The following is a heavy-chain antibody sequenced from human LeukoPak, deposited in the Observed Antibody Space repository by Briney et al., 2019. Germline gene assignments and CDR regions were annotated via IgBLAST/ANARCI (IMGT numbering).Heavy chain of an antibody. J-gene: IGHJ4*02. V-gene: IGHV1-24*01. CDR3: ATASGNYYDSSGYPPLWY. D-gene: IGHD3-22*01. Sequence: ASVKVSCKVSGYTLTELSMHWVRQAPGKGLEWMGGIDPEDGETIYAQKFQGRVTMTEDTSTDTAYMELSSLRSEDTAVYYCATASGNYYDSSGYPPLWYWGQGTLVTVSS. CDR1: GYTLTELS. CDR2: IDPEDGET.